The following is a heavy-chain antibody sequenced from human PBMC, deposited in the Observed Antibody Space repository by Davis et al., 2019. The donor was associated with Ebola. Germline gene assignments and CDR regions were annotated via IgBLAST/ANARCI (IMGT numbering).Heavy chain of an antibody. CDR3: ARPDCSGGSCYSSWFDP. V-gene: IGHV4-39*01. D-gene: IGHD2-15*01. CDR1: GGSISSSSYY. Sequence: PSETLSLTCTVSGGSISSSSYYWGWIRQPPGKGLEWIGSIYYSGSTYYNPSLNSRVTISVATSKNQFSLKLSSVTAADTAVYYCARPDCSGGSCYSSWFDPWGQGTLVTVSS. CDR2: IYYSGST. J-gene: IGHJ5*02.